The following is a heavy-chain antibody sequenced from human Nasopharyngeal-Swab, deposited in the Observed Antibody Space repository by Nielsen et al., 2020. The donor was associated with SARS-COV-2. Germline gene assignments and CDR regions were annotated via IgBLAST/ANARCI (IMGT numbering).Heavy chain of an antibody. CDR2: INHSGST. D-gene: IGHD2-21*01. CDR1: GGSISSYY. J-gene: IGHJ4*02. V-gene: IGHV4-34*01. Sequence: GSLRLSCTVSGGSISSYYWSWIRQPPGKGLEWIGEINHSGSTNYNPSLKSRVTISVDTSKNQFSLKLSSVTAADTAVYYCARSLAYCGGDCYSSNGVFDYWGQGTLVTVSS. CDR3: ARSLAYCGGDCYSSNGVFDY.